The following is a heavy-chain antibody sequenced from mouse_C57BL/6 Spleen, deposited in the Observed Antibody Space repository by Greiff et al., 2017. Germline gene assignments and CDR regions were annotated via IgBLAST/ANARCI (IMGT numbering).Heavy chain of an antibody. D-gene: IGHD3-2*02. V-gene: IGHV1-64*01. CDR3: ARLGTAQATSDY. J-gene: IGHJ2*01. Sequence: VQLQQPGAELVKPGASVKLSCKASGYTFTSYWMHWVKQRPGQGLEWIGMIHPNSGSTNYNEKFKSKATLTVDKSSSTAYMQLSSLTSEDSAVYYCARLGTAQATSDYWGQGTTLTVSS. CDR1: GYTFTSYW. CDR2: IHPNSGST.